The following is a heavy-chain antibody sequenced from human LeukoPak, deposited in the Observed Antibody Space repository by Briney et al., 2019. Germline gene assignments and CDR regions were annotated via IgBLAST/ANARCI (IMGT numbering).Heavy chain of an antibody. V-gene: IGHV3-21*01. D-gene: IGHD3-10*01. J-gene: IGHJ5*02. CDR1: GFTFSSYS. Sequence: GGSLRLPCAASGFTFSSYSMNWVRQAPGKGLEWVSSISSSSSYIYYADSVKGRFTISRDNAKNSLYLRMNSLRAEDTAVYYCARVPYGSGSPNWFDPWGQGTLVTVSS. CDR3: ARVPYGSGSPNWFDP. CDR2: ISSSSSYI.